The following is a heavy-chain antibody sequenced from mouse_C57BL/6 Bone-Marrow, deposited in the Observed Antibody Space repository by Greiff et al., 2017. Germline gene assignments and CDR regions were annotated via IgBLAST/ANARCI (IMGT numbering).Heavy chain of an antibody. CDR1: GYSFTGYY. V-gene: IGHV1-42*01. Sequence: EVQLQQSGPELVKPGASVKISCKASGYSFTGYYMNWVKQSPEKSLEWIGEINPSTGGTTYNQKFKAKATLTVDKSSSTAYMQRKSLTSEDSAVYYCARSSFYYGSVVDVWGTGTTVTVSS. CDR2: INPSTGGT. D-gene: IGHD1-1*01. CDR3: ARSSFYYGSVVDV. J-gene: IGHJ1*03.